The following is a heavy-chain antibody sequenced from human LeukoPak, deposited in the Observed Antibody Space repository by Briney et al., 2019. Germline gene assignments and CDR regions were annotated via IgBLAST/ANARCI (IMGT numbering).Heavy chain of an antibody. CDR1: GGSVSSGSYY. J-gene: IGHJ4*02. V-gene: IGHV4-61*01. CDR3: ARGVGIEASTGLDY. CDR2: IYYSEST. Sequence: SETLSLTCTVSGGSVSSGSYYWTWIRQPPGKGLEWIGYIYYSESTNYNPSLKSRVTISGDTSKNQFSLKLSSVTAADTTVYYCARGVGIEASTGLDYWGQGTLVTVSS. D-gene: IGHD5-12*01.